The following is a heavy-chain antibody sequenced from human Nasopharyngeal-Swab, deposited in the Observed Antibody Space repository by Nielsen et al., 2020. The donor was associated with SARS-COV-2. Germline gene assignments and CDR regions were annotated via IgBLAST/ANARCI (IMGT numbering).Heavy chain of an antibody. Sequence: GGSRRLSCAASGFTFSNAWMSWVRQAPGKGLEWVGRIKSKTDGGTTDYAAPVKGRFTISRDDSKNTLYLQMNSLKTEDTAVYYCTTGGQTGTTDDYYYYYGMDVWGQGTTVTVSS. D-gene: IGHD1-1*01. CDR2: IKSKTDGGTT. CDR3: TTGGQTGTTDDYYYYYGMDV. J-gene: IGHJ6*02. V-gene: IGHV3-15*01. CDR1: GFTFSNAW.